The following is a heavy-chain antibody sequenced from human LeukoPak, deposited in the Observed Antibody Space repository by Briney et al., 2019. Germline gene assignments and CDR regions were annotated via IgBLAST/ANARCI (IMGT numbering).Heavy chain of an antibody. Sequence: SETLSLTCAVYGGSFSGYYWSWIRQPPGKGLEWIGDINHSGSTNYNPSLKSRVTISVDTSKNQFSLKLSSVTAADTAVYYCAGELDYGSGSYWFDPWGQGTLVTVSS. V-gene: IGHV4-34*01. CDR3: AGELDYGSGSYWFDP. D-gene: IGHD3-10*01. CDR2: INHSGST. CDR1: GGSFSGYY. J-gene: IGHJ5*02.